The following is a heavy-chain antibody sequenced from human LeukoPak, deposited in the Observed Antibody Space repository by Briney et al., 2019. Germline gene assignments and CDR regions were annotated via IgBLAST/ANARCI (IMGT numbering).Heavy chain of an antibody. D-gene: IGHD6-13*01. CDR3: AKDFMGYIAAADYFDY. Sequence: GGSLRLSCAASGFTFSSYAMSWVRQAPGKGLEWISAISGSGGSTYYADSVKGRFTISRDNSKNTLYLQMNSLRAEDTAVYYCAKDFMGYIAAADYFDYWGQGTLVTVSS. CDR2: ISGSGGST. CDR1: GFTFSSYA. J-gene: IGHJ4*02. V-gene: IGHV3-23*01.